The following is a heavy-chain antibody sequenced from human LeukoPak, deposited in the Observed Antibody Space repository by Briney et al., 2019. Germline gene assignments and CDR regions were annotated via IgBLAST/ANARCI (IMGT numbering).Heavy chain of an antibody. CDR3: AAWDGYNYFYYGMDV. J-gene: IGHJ6*02. V-gene: IGHV4-4*07. D-gene: IGHD5-24*01. CDR1: GGSIRSYY. Sequence: SETLSLTCTVSGGSIRSYYWSWIRQPAWKGLEWIGRIYTSGSTNYNPSLKSRVTISVDTSKNQFSLKLSSVTAADTAVYYCAAWDGYNYFYYGMDVWGQGTTVTVSS. CDR2: IYTSGST.